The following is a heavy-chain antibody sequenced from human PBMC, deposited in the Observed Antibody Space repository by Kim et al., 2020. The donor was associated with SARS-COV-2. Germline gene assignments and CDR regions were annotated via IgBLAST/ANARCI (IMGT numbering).Heavy chain of an antibody. J-gene: IGHJ4*02. D-gene: IGHD6-19*01. CDR2: TYYRSKWSS. CDR3: VRYSGWYYFDY. V-gene: IGHV6-1*01. Sequence: SQTLSLTCVISGDSLSSNTVAWSWFRQSPSSGLEWLGRTYYRSKWSSDYAVSVKSRIIINADPSKNQFSLHLNSVTPDDTATYYCVRYSGWYYFDYWGQG. CDR1: GDSLSSNTVA.